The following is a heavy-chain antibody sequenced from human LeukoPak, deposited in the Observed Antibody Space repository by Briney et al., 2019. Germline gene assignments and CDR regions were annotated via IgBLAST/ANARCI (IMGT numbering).Heavy chain of an antibody. CDR1: GYTFTDYY. D-gene: IGHD5-12*01. Sequence: ASVKVSCKASGYTFTDYYIHWVRQAPRQGLEWMGWINPNGGGTRFAQKFQGRVTMTRDTSISSAYMELSRLTSDDTAVYYCARGSKQVAYYHYYMDVWGKGTTVTVSS. CDR2: INPNGGGT. V-gene: IGHV1-2*02. CDR3: ARGSKQVAYYHYYMDV. J-gene: IGHJ6*03.